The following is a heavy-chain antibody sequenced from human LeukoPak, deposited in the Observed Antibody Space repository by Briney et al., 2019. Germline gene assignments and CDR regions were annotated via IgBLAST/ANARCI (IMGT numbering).Heavy chain of an antibody. CDR1: GGSFSGYY. J-gene: IGHJ4*02. D-gene: IGHD5-18*01. Sequence: SETLSLTCAVYGGSFSGYYWSWIRQPPGKGLEWIGEINHSGSTNYNPSLKSRVTISVDTSKNQFSLKLSSVTAADTAVYYCARGTSILRGYSYGYLGHHFDCWGQGTLVAVSS. V-gene: IGHV4-34*01. CDR3: ARGTSILRGYSYGYLGHHFDC. CDR2: INHSGST.